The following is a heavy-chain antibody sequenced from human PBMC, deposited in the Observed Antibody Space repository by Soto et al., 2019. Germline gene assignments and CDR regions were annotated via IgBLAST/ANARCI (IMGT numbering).Heavy chain of an antibody. CDR3: ARNAAAGISGAYHFDY. CDR1: GYTFTSYG. CDR2: ISAYNGNT. V-gene: IGHV1-18*04. D-gene: IGHD6-13*01. Sequence: ASVKVSCKASGYTFTSYGISWVRQAPGQGLEWMGWISAYNGNTNYAQKLQGRVTMTTDTSTSTAYMELRSLRSDDTAVYYCARNAAAGISGAYHFDYWGQGTLVTAPQ. J-gene: IGHJ4*02.